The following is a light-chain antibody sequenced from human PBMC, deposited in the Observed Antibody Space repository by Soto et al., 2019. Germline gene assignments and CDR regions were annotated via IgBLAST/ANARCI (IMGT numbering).Light chain of an antibody. CDR2: AAS. Sequence: AIRMTQSPSSFSASTGDRVTITCRASQGISSYLAWYQQKPGKAPKLLIYAASTLQSGVPSRFSGSGSGTDFTLTIRCLQSEDFATYYCQPYYSYPWTFGQGTKVEIK. J-gene: IGKJ1*01. CDR3: QPYYSYPWT. CDR1: QGISSY. V-gene: IGKV1-8*01.